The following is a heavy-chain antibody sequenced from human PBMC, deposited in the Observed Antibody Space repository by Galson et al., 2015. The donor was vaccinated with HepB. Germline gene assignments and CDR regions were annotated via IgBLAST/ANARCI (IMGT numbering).Heavy chain of an antibody. CDR3: ARRGFWNYAQRDAFDI. V-gene: IGHV3-33*01. CDR1: GFTFSSYG. J-gene: IGHJ3*02. D-gene: IGHD1-7*01. CDR2: IWYDGSNK. Sequence: SLRLSCAASGFTFSSYGMHWVRQAPGKGLEWVAVIWYDGSNKYYADSVKGRFTISRDNSKNTLYLQMNSLRAEDTAVYYCARRGFWNYAQRDAFDIWGQGTMVTVSS.